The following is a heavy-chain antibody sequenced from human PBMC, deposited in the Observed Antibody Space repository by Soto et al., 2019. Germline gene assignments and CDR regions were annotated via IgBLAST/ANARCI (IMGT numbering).Heavy chain of an antibody. J-gene: IGHJ4*02. V-gene: IGHV3-23*01. D-gene: IGHD5-18*01. Sequence: LRLSCAASGFTFSSYPMSWVRQAPWKGLEWVSTISGSDGRTYSTDSVKGRFTISRDNSRNTAYLQMNSLRVEDTAVYYCAKGVSQYTPLALFDYWGRGTLVTVSS. CDR1: GFTFSSYP. CDR2: ISGSDGRT. CDR3: AKGVSQYTPLALFDY.